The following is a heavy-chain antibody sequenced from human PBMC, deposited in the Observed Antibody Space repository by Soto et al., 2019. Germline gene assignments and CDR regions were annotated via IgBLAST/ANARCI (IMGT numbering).Heavy chain of an antibody. CDR1: GYSFTSYW. CDR2: IDPSDSYT. CDR3: ARRPVVVTANGYDY. D-gene: IGHD2-21*02. V-gene: IGHV5-10-1*01. Sequence: RGESLKISCKGSGYSFTSYWISWVRQMPGKGLEWMGRIDPSDSYTNYSPSFQGHVTISADKSISTAYLQWSSLKASDTAMYYCARRPVVVTANGYDYWGQGTLVTVSS. J-gene: IGHJ4*02.